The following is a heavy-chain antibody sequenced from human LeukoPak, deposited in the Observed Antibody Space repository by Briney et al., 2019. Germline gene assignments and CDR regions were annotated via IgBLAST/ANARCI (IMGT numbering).Heavy chain of an antibody. V-gene: IGHV3-23*01. J-gene: IGHJ4*02. D-gene: IGHD4-17*01. Sequence: GGSLRLSCAASEFTFSSYPMSWVRQAPGKGLEWVSGISDSGASTYYADSVKGRFTISRDNSRNTLYLQMNSLRAEDTAVYYCAREYTVTHFDYWGQGTLVTVSS. CDR3: AREYTVTHFDY. CDR2: ISDSGAST. CDR1: EFTFSSYP.